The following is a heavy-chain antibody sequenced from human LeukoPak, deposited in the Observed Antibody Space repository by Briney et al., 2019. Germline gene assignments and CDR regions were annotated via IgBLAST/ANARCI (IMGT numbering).Heavy chain of an antibody. CDR2: ISSSSNSI. Sequence: LAGGSLRLSCAASGFIFSSYSMSWVRRAPGRGLEWVSYISSSSNSIYYADSVKGRFTISRDNAKNSLYLQTNSLRAKDTAFYYCARVNESSGWFEDYWGQGTLVTVSS. J-gene: IGHJ4*02. CDR3: ARVNESSGWFEDY. V-gene: IGHV3-48*01. CDR1: GFIFSSYS. D-gene: IGHD6-19*01.